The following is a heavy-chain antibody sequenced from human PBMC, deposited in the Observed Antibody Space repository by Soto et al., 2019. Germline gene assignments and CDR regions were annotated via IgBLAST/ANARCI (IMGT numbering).Heavy chain of an antibody. V-gene: IGHV1-46*01. CDR2: INPSGGST. CDR3: ARDPQPLYSSSWYGVDY. CDR1: GYTFTSYY. Sequence: GASVKVSCKASGYTFTSYYMHWVRQAPGQGLEWMGIINPSGGSTSYAQKFQGRVTMTRDTSTSTVYMELSSLRSEDTAVYYCARDPQPLYSSSWYGVDYWGQGTLVTVSS. J-gene: IGHJ4*02. D-gene: IGHD6-13*01.